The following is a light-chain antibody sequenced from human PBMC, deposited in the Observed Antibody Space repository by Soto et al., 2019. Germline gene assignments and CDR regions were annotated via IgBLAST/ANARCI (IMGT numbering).Light chain of an antibody. CDR2: GAS. Sequence: EIVLTQSPGTLSLSPGERATLSCRASQSVSSSFLAWYQQKPGQAPRLLIYGASSRATGIPDRFSGSGSGTDFTLTISRLEPEDFAVYYCQQYGLSPLTFGGGTKVEIK. V-gene: IGKV3-20*01. J-gene: IGKJ4*01. CDR3: QQYGLSPLT. CDR1: QSVSSSF.